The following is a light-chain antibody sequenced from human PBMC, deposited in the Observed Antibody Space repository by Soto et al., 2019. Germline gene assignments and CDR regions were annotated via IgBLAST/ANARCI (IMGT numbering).Light chain of an antibody. CDR3: SSYTTGRTWV. V-gene: IGLV2-14*01. CDR1: SSDVGGSNF. J-gene: IGLJ3*02. CDR2: EVS. Sequence: QSALTQPASVSGSPGQSITMSCTGTSSDVGGSNFVSWYQQYPGKAPKLMIFEVSNRPSGVSNRFSGSKSGNTASLTISGLQGEDEADYFCSSYTTGRTWVFGGGTKLTVL.